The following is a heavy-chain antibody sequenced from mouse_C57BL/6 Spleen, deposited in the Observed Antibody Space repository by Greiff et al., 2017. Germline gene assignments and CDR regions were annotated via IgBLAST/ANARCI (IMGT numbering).Heavy chain of an antibody. CDR2: IYPGDGDT. Sequence: QVQLQQSGAELVKPGASVKISCKASGYAFSSYWMNWVKQRPGKGLEWIGQIYPGDGDTNYNGKFKGKATLTADKSSSTAYMQLSSLTSEDSAVYCCARSFYYGSSPWFAYWGQGTLVTVSA. CDR1: GYAFSSYW. CDR3: ARSFYYGSSPWFAY. V-gene: IGHV1-80*01. D-gene: IGHD1-1*01. J-gene: IGHJ3*01.